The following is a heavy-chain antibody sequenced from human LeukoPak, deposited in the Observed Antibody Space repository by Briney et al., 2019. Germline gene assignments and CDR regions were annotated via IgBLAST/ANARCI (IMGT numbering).Heavy chain of an antibody. Sequence: SETLSLTCAVYGGSFSDYYWSWIRQPPGKGLEWIGYIYYSGSTNYNPSLKSRVTISVDTSKNQFSLKLSSVTAADTAVYYCARDFAGPRDWFDPWGQGTLVTVSS. CDR3: ARDFAGPRDWFDP. J-gene: IGHJ5*02. D-gene: IGHD6-13*01. V-gene: IGHV4-59*01. CDR2: IYYSGST. CDR1: GGSFSDYY.